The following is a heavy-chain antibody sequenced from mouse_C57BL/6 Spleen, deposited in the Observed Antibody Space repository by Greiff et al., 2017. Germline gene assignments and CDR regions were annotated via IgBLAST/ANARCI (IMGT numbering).Heavy chain of an antibody. D-gene: IGHD1-1*01. CDR2: TFYSGIT. V-gene: IGHV3-3*01. J-gene: IGHJ4*01. Sequence: VQLKESGPSLVRPSQTLSLTCTVTGFSINSDCYWIWIRQFPGNKLEYIGYTFYSGITYYNPSLESRTYITRDTSKNPFSLKLRSVTTEDTATYYGARSGYYGSSYLYGMDYWGQGTSVTVSA. CDR1: GFSINSDCY. CDR3: ARSGYYGSSYLYGMDY.